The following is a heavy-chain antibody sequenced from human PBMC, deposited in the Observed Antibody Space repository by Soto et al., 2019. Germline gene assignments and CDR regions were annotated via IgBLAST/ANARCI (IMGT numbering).Heavy chain of an antibody. CDR2: ISGSGGST. CDR1: GFTFSSYA. J-gene: IGHJ4*02. D-gene: IGHD2-21*02. CDR3: AKGDCGGDCSLFEY. Sequence: EVQLLESGGGLVQPGGSLRLSCAASGFTFSSYAMSWVRQAPGKGLEWVSAISGSGGSTYYADPVKGRFTISRDNSKYTLHLQMNSLGAEDTAMYYCAKGDCGGDCSLFEYWGQGTLVTVSS. V-gene: IGHV3-23*01.